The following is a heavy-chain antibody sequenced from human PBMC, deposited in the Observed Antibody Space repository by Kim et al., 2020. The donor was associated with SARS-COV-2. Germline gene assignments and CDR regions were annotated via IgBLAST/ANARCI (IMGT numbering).Heavy chain of an antibody. Sequence: ASVKVSCKASGYTFTSYDINWVRQATGQGLEWMGWMNPNNGNTGYAQKFQGRVTMTRNTSISTAYMELSSLRSEDTAVYYCARAFKMVRGVIITYYYYYYGMDVWGQGTTVTVSS. J-gene: IGHJ6*02. V-gene: IGHV1-8*01. CDR1: GYTFTSYD. CDR3: ARAFKMVRGVIITYYYYYYGMDV. D-gene: IGHD3-10*01. CDR2: MNPNNGNT.